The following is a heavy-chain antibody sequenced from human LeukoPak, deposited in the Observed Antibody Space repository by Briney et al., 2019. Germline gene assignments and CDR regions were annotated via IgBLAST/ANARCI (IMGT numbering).Heavy chain of an antibody. V-gene: IGHV3-23*01. J-gene: IGHJ4*02. D-gene: IGHD5-18*01. Sequence: GGSLRLSCAASGFTFSSYGMSWVRQAPGKGLEWVSDINGSGGSTYYADSVKGRFTISRDNSKNTLYLQMNSLRAEDTAVYYCAKRIQSAMATGYWGQGTLVTVSS. CDR2: INGSGGST. CDR1: GFTFSSYG. CDR3: AKRIQSAMATGY.